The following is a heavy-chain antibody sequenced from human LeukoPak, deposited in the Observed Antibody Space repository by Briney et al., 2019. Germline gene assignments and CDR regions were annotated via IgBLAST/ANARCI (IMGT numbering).Heavy chain of an antibody. CDR1: GGSISSYY. CDR3: ARGYSSGWYIDY. V-gene: IGHV4-59*01. Sequence: SETLSLTCTVSGGSISSYYWSWIRQPPGKGLEWIGYIYYSGSTNYNPSLKSRVTISVDTSKNQFSLKLSSVTAADTAVYYCARGYSSGWYIDYWGQGTLVTVSS. CDR2: IYYSGST. J-gene: IGHJ4*02. D-gene: IGHD6-19*01.